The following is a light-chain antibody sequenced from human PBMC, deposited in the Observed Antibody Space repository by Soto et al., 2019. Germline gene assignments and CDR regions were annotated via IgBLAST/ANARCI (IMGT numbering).Light chain of an antibody. CDR2: DAS. CDR1: QSVSRY. V-gene: IGKV3-20*01. Sequence: DIVLTQSPATLSLSPGERATLSCRASQSVSRYLAWYKPKPGQAPRLLIEDASSRATGIPDRCSGSGSGTDFTLTISRLEPEDVAVYWCQQYDSSPRTFGQGTKVDIK. CDR3: QQYDSSPRT. J-gene: IGKJ1*01.